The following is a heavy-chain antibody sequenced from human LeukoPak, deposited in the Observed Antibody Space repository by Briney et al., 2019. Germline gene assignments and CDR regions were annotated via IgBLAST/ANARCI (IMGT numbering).Heavy chain of an antibody. CDR1: GYTFTNYG. CDR2: ISVNNGNR. J-gene: IGHJ3*02. V-gene: IGHV1-18*01. D-gene: IGHD6-13*01. Sequence: ASVKVSCKTSGYTFTNYGISWVRQAPGLGLEWMGWISVNNGNRNYAQKVQGRVTMTTDTSTSTAYVELRSLRFDDTAVYYCARDQSVRLLQTSSTYFKHVFAIWGQGSMVTVSS. CDR3: ARDQSVRLLQTSSTYFKHVFAI.